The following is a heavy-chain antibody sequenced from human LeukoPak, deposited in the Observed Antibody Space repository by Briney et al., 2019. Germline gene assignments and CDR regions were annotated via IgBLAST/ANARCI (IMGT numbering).Heavy chain of an antibody. CDR2: VKSKIDGGTT. CDR1: GFTFSTAW. Sequence: GGSLRLSCAASGFTFSTAWMNWVRQARGKGLEWVARVKSKIDGGTTDYAAPVKGRFTISRDDSKNTMSLQVDSLKTEDTAVYYCTADLPDYGGYDFDYWGQGTLVTVSS. CDR3: TADLPDYGGYDFDY. J-gene: IGHJ4*02. D-gene: IGHD5-12*01. V-gene: IGHV3-15*01.